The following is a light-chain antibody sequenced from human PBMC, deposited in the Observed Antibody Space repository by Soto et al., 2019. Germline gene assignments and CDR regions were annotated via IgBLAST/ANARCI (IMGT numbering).Light chain of an antibody. CDR1: RSNIGSNT. Sequence: QSVLTQPPSASGTPGQRVTIACSGSRSNIGSNTVNWYQQLPGTAPKVLIYSNNQRPSGLPDRFSGSKSATSASLAISGLQSDDEAEYYCAAWDDSLHGVVFGGGTQGTVL. V-gene: IGLV1-44*01. J-gene: IGLJ2*01. CDR2: SNN. CDR3: AAWDDSLHGVV.